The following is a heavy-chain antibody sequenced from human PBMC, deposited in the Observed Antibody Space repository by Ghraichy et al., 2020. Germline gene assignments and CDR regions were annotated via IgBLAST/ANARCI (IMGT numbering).Heavy chain of an antibody. CDR2: ISSSSSTI. CDR1: GFTFSSYS. Sequence: GGSLRLSCAASGFTFSSYSMNWVRQAPGKGLEWVSYISSSSSTIYYADSVKDRFTISRDNAKNSLYLQMNSLRDEDTAVYYCARDGPDIVVVPAAIGIDYWGQGTLVTVSS. CDR3: ARDGPDIVVVPAAIGIDY. J-gene: IGHJ4*02. V-gene: IGHV3-48*02. D-gene: IGHD2-2*01.